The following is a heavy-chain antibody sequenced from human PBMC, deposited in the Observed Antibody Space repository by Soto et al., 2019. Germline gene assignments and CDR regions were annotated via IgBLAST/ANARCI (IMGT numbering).Heavy chain of an antibody. V-gene: IGHV3-64*01. CDR3: ARVACSGGSCYSDYFDY. Sequence: GGSLRLSWVASGFPFSNFSMSWVRQAPGKGLEYVSAISSNAGSTYYANSVKGRFTISRGNSKNTLYLQMGSLRAEDMAVYYCARVACSGGSCYSDYFDYWGQGTLVTVSS. D-gene: IGHD2-15*01. CDR2: ISSNAGST. J-gene: IGHJ4*02. CDR1: GFPFSNFS.